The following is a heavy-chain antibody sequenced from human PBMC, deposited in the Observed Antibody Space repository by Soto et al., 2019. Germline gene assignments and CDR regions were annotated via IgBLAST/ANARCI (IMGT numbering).Heavy chain of an antibody. V-gene: IGHV1-24*01. D-gene: IGHD2-2*01. Sequence: GASVKVSCKVSGYTLTGLSIHWVRQAPGKGLEWMGGFHREDGETTYAQMFQGRVIMTEDSSTDTGYMELSSLRFEDTAVYYCAHAAGLVSAIMYFDSRGQGTQVTVSS. CDR3: AHAAGLVSAIMYFDS. CDR2: FHREDGET. CDR1: GYTLTGLS. J-gene: IGHJ4*02.